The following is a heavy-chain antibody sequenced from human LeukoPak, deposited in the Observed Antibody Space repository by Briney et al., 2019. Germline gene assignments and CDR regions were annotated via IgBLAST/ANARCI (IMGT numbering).Heavy chain of an antibody. V-gene: IGHV1-69*04. CDR3: ARDPSIVGATKGFDY. D-gene: IGHD1-26*01. CDR2: IIPILGIA. Sequence: SVKVSSKASGGTFSSYAISWVRQAPGQGLEWMGRIIPILGIANYAQKFQGRVTITADKSTSTAYMELSSLRSEDTAVYYCARDPSIVGATKGFDYWGQGTLVTVSS. CDR1: GGTFSSYA. J-gene: IGHJ4*02.